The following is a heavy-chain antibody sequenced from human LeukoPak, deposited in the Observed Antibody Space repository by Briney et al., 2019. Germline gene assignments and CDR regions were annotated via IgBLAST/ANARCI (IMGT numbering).Heavy chain of an antibody. CDR3: ARDHDGAALDYYYYGMDV. D-gene: IGHD3-10*01. CDR2: ISSSSSYI. Sequence: PGGSLRLSCAASGFTFSSCALSWVRQAPGKGLEWVSSISSSSSYIYYADSVKGRFTISRDNAKNSLYLQMNSLRAEDTAVYYCARDHDGAALDYYYYGMDVWGQGTTVTVSS. V-gene: IGHV3-21*01. CDR1: GFTFSSCA. J-gene: IGHJ6*02.